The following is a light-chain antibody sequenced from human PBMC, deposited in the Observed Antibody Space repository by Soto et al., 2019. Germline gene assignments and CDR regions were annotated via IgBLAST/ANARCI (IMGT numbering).Light chain of an antibody. CDR3: QQRSNGPWT. CDR1: KSVSSY. J-gene: IGKJ1*01. CDR2: DAS. V-gene: IGKV3-11*01. Sequence: EIVLTQSPATLSLSPGERATLSCRASKSVSSYLAWYQQKPGQAPRLLIYDASNRATGIPARFSGSGSGTDFTLTISSLEPEDFAVYYCQQRSNGPWTFVQGTKVEIK.